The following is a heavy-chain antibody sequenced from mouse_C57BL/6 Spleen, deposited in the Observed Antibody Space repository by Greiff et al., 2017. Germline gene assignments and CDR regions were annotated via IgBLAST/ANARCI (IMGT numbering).Heavy chain of an antibody. Sequence: QVQLQQPGAELVMPGASVKLSCKASGYTFTSYWMHWVKQRPGQGLEWIGEIDPSESYTNYNQKFKGKSTLTVDKSSSTAYMQLSSLTSEDSAVYYSARWDYGTFYYWGQGTTLTVSS. CDR3: ARWDYGTFYY. J-gene: IGHJ2*01. D-gene: IGHD2-1*01. CDR1: GYTFTSYW. V-gene: IGHV1-69*01. CDR2: IDPSESYT.